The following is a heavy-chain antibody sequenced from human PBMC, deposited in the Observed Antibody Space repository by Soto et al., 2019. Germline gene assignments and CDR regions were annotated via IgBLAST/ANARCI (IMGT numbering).Heavy chain of an antibody. D-gene: IGHD3-22*01. Sequence: ASVKVSCKASGYTFTGYYMHWVRQAPGQGLEWMGWINPNSGGTNYAQKFQGWVTMTRDTSISTAYMELSRLRSDDTAVYYCARQGGGDSSGHSGNWFDPWGQGTLVTVSS. J-gene: IGHJ5*02. V-gene: IGHV1-2*04. CDR3: ARQGGGDSSGHSGNWFDP. CDR2: INPNSGGT. CDR1: GYTFTGYY.